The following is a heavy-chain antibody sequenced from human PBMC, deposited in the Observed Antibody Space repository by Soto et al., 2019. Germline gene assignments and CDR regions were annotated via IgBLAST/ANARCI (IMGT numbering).Heavy chain of an antibody. CDR1: GYTFTSYY. Sequence: ASVKVSCKASGYTFTSYYMHWVRQAPGQGLEWMGWISAYNGNTNYAQKLQGRVTMTTDTSTSTAYMELRSLRSDDTAVYYCARDHRWDSSGYDDYWGQGTLVTVSS. D-gene: IGHD3-22*01. CDR2: ISAYNGNT. CDR3: ARDHRWDSSGYDDY. V-gene: IGHV1-18*04. J-gene: IGHJ4*02.